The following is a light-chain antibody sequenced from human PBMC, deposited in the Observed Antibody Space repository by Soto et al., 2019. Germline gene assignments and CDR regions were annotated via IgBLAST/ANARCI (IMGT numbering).Light chain of an antibody. V-gene: IGKV3-20*01. J-gene: IGKJ2*01. CDR3: QHYGSSPYT. CDR2: GTS. Sequence: EIVLTQSPGTLFLSPGEGATLSCRASQTASSSYLAWYQQKPGQAPRVLIYGTSSRATGTPDRFSGSGSGTDFTLTITRLEPEDFAVYFCQHYGSSPYTFGQGTKVDIK. CDR1: QTASSSY.